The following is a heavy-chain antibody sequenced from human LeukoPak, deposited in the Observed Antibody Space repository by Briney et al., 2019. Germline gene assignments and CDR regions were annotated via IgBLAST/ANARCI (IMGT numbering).Heavy chain of an antibody. CDR1: GFTFSDHY. CDR3: ARVKDYVGAFDI. V-gene: IGHV3-72*01. J-gene: IGHJ3*02. Sequence: GGSLRLSCAASGFTFSDHYMDWVRQAPGKGLEWVGRTRNKANSYTTEYAASVKGRFTISRDDSKNSLYLQINSQKTEVTAVYYCARVKDYVGAFDIWGQGTMVTVSS. D-gene: IGHD4-23*01. CDR2: TRNKANSYTT.